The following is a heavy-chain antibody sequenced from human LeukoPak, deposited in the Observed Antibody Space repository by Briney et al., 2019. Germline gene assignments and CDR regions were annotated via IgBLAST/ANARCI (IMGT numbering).Heavy chain of an antibody. CDR1: GGSISSGGYY. CDR3: ARYGLKQQRVPGYFQH. J-gene: IGHJ1*01. CDR2: IYYSGST. D-gene: IGHD6-13*01. V-gene: IGHV4-31*03. Sequence: PSETLSLTCTVSGGSISSGGYYWSWIRQHPGKGLEWIGYIYYSGSTYYNPSLKSRVTISVDTSKNQFSLKLSSVTAADTAVYYCARYGLKQQRVPGYFQHWGQGTMVTVPS.